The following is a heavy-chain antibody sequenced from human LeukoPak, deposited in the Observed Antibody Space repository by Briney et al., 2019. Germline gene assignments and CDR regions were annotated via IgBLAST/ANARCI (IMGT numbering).Heavy chain of an antibody. J-gene: IGHJ4*01. Sequence: PGGSLRLSCEVSGFTFTDDWMNWVRQAPGKGPEWVASIRQDGSEKTYVDSVKGRFTISRDNTKNSLSLQLNGLRAEDTAVYYCARDGTAAGLYFDLWGQGTLVTVSS. CDR3: ARDGTAAGLYFDL. D-gene: IGHD6-13*01. V-gene: IGHV3-7*01. CDR1: GFTFTDDW. CDR2: IRQDGSEK.